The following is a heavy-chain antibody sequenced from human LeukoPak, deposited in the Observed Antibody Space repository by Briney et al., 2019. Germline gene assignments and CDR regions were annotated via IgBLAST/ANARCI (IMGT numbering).Heavy chain of an antibody. V-gene: IGHV1-69*13. D-gene: IGHD3-22*01. CDR3: ARDRGYYDSSGYSR. CDR1: GGTFSSYA. Sequence: SVKVSCKASGGTFSSYAISWVRQAPGQGLEWMGGIIPIFGTANYAQEFQGRVTITADESTSTAYMELSSLRSEDTAVYYCARDRGYYDSSGYSRWGQGTLVTVSS. CDR2: IIPIFGTA. J-gene: IGHJ4*02.